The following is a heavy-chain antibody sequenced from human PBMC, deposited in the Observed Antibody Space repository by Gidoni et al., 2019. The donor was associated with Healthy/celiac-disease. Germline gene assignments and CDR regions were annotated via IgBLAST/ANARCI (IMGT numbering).Heavy chain of an antibody. CDR3: ARGSWSGYPPGYYGMDV. Sequence: EVQLVESGGGVVKPGGSLRLSCAASGFTFSSHGMQWVRQAPGKGLVGVSRLHSDGSSTSYADSVKGRFTISRDHSKNTLYLQMNSLRAEDTAVYYCARGSWSGYPPGYYGMDVWGQGTTVTVSS. CDR2: LHSDGSST. V-gene: IGHV3-74*02. J-gene: IGHJ6*02. D-gene: IGHD3-3*01. CDR1: GFTFSSHG.